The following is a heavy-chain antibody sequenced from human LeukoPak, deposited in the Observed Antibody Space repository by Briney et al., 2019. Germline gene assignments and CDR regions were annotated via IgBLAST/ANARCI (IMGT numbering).Heavy chain of an antibody. Sequence: GESLKISCKGSGYGFTSYWIGWVRQMPGKGLEWVGIIYPGDSDTRYSPSFQGQVTISADKSISTAYLQWSSLKASDTAMYYCARLPRQLLWFGELFYFDYWGQGTLVTVSS. CDR2: IYPGDSDT. J-gene: IGHJ4*02. D-gene: IGHD3-10*01. V-gene: IGHV5-51*01. CDR1: GYGFTSYW. CDR3: ARLPRQLLWFGELFYFDY.